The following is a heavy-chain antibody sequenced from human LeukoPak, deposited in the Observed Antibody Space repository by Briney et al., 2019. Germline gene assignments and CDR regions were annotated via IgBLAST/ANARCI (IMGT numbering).Heavy chain of an antibody. CDR3: ARRGITIFGVVTITDDWYFDL. CDR1: GDSISSGSYY. CDR2: IYSSGGT. Sequence: SETLSLTCEVSGDSISSGSYYWPWIRQPAGKGLEWIGRIYSSGGTTYNPSLKSRVTISLDTSKNQFSLKLISVTASDTAVYYCARRGITIFGVVTITDDWYFDLWGRGTLVTVSS. D-gene: IGHD3-3*01. V-gene: IGHV4-61*02. J-gene: IGHJ2*01.